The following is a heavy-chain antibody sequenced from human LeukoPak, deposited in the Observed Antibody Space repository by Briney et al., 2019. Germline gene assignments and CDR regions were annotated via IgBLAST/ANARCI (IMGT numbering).Heavy chain of an antibody. CDR3: ARDPTVDAFDI. CDR1: GGSFSGYY. Sequence: SETLSLTCAVYGGSFSGYYWSWIRQPPGKGLEWIGEINHSGSTNYNPSLKSRVTMSVDTSKNQFSLKLSSVTAADTAVYYCARDPTVDAFDIWGQGTMVTVSS. D-gene: IGHD4-17*01. J-gene: IGHJ3*02. CDR2: INHSGST. V-gene: IGHV4-34*01.